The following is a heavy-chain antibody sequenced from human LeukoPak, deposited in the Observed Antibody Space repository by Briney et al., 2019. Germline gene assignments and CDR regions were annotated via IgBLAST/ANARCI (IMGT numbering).Heavy chain of an antibody. V-gene: IGHV4-39*01. Sequence: SETLSLTCTVSGGSIRSSSYYWGWIRQPPGKGLEWIGRVYSSGRTYYNPSPTNRATVSADTSKNQFSLKLSSVTAANTAVYYCARQKVTGRSFDYGGQGTLVTVSS. CDR2: VYSSGRT. J-gene: IGHJ4*02. CDR1: GGSIRSSSYY. CDR3: ARQKVTGRSFDY. D-gene: IGHD2-21*02.